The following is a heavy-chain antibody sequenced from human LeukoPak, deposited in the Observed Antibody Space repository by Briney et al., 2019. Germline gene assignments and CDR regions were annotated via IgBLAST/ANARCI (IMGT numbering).Heavy chain of an antibody. CDR3: ATLGETSGWYPDH. J-gene: IGHJ4*02. V-gene: IGHV3-73*01. D-gene: IGHD6-19*01. CDR1: GFTVSGSA. Sequence: GGSLRLSCAASGFTVSGSAMHWVRQASGKGLEWLGRVRSKGYNYATAYGASVKDRFIISRDDSKSTAYLQMSSLKSEDTAVYYCATLGETSGWYPDHWGQGTLITVSS. CDR2: VRSKGYNYAT.